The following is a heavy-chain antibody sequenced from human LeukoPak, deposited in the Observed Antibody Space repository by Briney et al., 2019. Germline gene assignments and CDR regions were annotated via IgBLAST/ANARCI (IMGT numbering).Heavy chain of an antibody. CDR3: ATGVVGASNEYFQH. V-gene: IGHV1-3*01. J-gene: IGHJ1*01. D-gene: IGHD1-26*01. CDR1: GYTFTSYA. Sequence: ASVKVSCKASGYTFTSYAMHWVRQAPGQRLEWMGWINAGNGNTKYSQKFQGRVTMTEDTSTDTAYMELSSLRSEDTAVYYCATGVVGASNEYFQHWGQGTLVTVSS. CDR2: INAGNGNT.